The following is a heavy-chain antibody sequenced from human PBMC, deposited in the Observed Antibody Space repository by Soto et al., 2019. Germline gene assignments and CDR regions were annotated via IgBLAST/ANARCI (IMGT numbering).Heavy chain of an antibody. CDR2: ISYDGSNK. J-gene: IGHJ4*02. Sequence: GGSLRLSCAASGFTFSSYGMHWVRQAPGKGLEGVAVISYDGSNKYYADSVKGRFTISRDNSKNTLYLQMNSLRAEDTAVYYCAKDHGSWPRNDYWGQGTLVTVSS. CDR3: AKDHGSWPRNDY. CDR1: GFTFSSYG. V-gene: IGHV3-30*18. D-gene: IGHD6-13*01.